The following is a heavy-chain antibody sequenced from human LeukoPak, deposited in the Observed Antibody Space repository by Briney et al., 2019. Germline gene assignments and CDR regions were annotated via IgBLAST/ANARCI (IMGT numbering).Heavy chain of an antibody. Sequence: GGSLRLSCAASGFTFSSYGMHWVRQAPGKGLEWVAVISYDGSNKYYADSVKGRFTISRDDSKNTLYLQMNSLRAEDTAVYYCAKVVSGYSLDAFDIWAKGQWSPSPQ. CDR1: GFTFSSYG. CDR2: ISYDGSNK. V-gene: IGHV3-30*18. CDR3: AKVVSGYSLDAFDI. J-gene: IGHJ3*02. D-gene: IGHD3-22*01.